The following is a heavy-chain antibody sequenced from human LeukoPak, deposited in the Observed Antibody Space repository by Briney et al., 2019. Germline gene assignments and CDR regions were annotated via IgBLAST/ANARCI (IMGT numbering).Heavy chain of an antibody. Sequence: WASVKVSCKASGYTFTSCDINWVRQATGQGLEWMGWMNPNSGNTGYAQKFQGRVTMTRNTSISTAYMELSSLRSEDTAVYYCARYRGYSYGYYAFDIWGQGTMVTVSS. CDR2: MNPNSGNT. CDR1: GYTFTSCD. D-gene: IGHD5-18*01. CDR3: ARYRGYSYGYYAFDI. J-gene: IGHJ3*02. V-gene: IGHV1-8*01.